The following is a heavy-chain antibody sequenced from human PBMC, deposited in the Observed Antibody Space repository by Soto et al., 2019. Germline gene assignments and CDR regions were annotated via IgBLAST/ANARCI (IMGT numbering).Heavy chain of an antibody. Sequence: EVQLVESGGGLVQPGGSLRLSCAASGFTFTNYWMHWVRQAPGKGLVWVSRVNPDESTTNYADSVKGRFTISRDNAKNTLYLQLNDLRVEDTAVFYRVRGARLYYYMDVWGKGTTVTVSS. CDR3: VRGARLYYYMDV. D-gene: IGHD3-16*01. CDR1: GFTFTNYW. CDR2: VNPDESTT. J-gene: IGHJ6*03. V-gene: IGHV3-74*01.